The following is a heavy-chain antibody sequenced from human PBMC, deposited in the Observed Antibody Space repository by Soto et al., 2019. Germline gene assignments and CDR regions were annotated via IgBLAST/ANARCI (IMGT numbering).Heavy chain of an antibody. J-gene: IGHJ4*02. D-gene: IGHD5-12*01. Sequence: SETLSLTCTVSGGSISSYYWGWIRQPPGKGLEWIGSIYYSGSTYYNPSLKSRVTISVDTSKNQFSLKLSSVTAADTAVYYCARHQRDGYNLYYFDYWGQGTLVTVSS. CDR1: GGSISSYY. V-gene: IGHV4-39*01. CDR3: ARHQRDGYNLYYFDY. CDR2: IYYSGST.